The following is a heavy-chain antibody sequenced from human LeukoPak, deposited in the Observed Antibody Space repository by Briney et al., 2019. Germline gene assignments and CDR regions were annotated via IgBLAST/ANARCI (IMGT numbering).Heavy chain of an antibody. CDR2: IDHSGST. Sequence: PSETLSLTCTVSGGSFSSYYWTWIRQPPGKGLEWIGYIDHSGSTNYNPSLKSRVSISSDTSKNQFSLKLSSVTAADTAVYYCARPKVWGQGTLVTVSS. CDR1: GGSFSSYY. CDR3: ARPKV. J-gene: IGHJ4*02. V-gene: IGHV4-59*12.